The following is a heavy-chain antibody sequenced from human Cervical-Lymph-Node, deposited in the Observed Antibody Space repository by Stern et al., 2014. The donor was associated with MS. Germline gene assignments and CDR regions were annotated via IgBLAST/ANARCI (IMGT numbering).Heavy chain of an antibody. CDR3: ARDSAAAEDILTYFDY. J-gene: IGHJ4*02. CDR2: ISSSSSYI. D-gene: IGHD6-13*01. CDR1: AFSFSSYS. Sequence: EVQLVESGGGLVKPGGSLRLSCAASAFSFSSYSMNWVRQAPGKGLEWVSSISSSSSYIYYSDSVTGRFTISRDNAKNSLYLQMHSLRAEDTAVYYCARDSAAAEDILTYFDYWGQGTLVTVSS. V-gene: IGHV3-21*01.